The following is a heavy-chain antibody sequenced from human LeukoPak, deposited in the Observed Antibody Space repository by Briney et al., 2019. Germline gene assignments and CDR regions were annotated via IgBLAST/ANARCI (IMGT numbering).Heavy chain of an antibody. J-gene: IGHJ4*02. CDR2: VSDSGTDT. V-gene: IGHV3-23*01. Sequence: GGSLRLSCAASGFTFRNHAMSWVRQAPGKGLEWVSAVSDSGTDTYYADSVKGRFTISRDNSKNTVYLQMNSLRVDDTAMYFCAKRVPYSSSSVYFDDWGQGTQVTVS. CDR3: AKRVPYSSSSVYFDD. CDR1: GFTFRNHA. D-gene: IGHD6-6*01.